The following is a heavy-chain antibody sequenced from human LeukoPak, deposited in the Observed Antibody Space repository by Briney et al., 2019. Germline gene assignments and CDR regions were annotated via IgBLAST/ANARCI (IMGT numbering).Heavy chain of an antibody. CDR2: IYSGGST. J-gene: IGHJ6*03. D-gene: IGHD2-2*01. CDR3: ARVPRYCSSTSCQKSYYYYMDV. V-gene: IGHV3-53*01. Sequence: PGGSLRLSCAASGFTVSSNYMSWVRQAPGKGREWVSVIYSGGSTYYADSVKGRFTISRDNSKNTLYLQMNSLRAEDTAVYYCARVPRYCSSTSCQKSYYYYMDVWGKGTTVTVSS. CDR1: GFTVSSNY.